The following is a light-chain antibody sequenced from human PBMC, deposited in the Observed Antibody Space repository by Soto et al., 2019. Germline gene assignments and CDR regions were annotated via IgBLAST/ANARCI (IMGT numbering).Light chain of an antibody. CDR1: SSDVGGYNS. CDR3: SSFKSSITYV. V-gene: IGLV2-14*01. Sequence: QSALTQPASVSGSPGQSITISCTGTSSDVGGYNSVSWYRQDPGKAPKLMIYDVTNRPSGVSNRFSGSKSGNTASLTISGLQAEEEADYYCSSFKSSITYVFGTGTKVTV. CDR2: DVT. J-gene: IGLJ1*01.